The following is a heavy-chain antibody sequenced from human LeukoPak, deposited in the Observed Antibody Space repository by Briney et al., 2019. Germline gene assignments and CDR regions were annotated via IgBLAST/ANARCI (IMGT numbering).Heavy chain of an antibody. Sequence: ASVKVSCKASGYTFTSYAMHWVRQAPGQRLEWMGWINAGNGNTKYSQKFQGRVTITRDTSASTAYMELSSLRSEDTAVYYCARGPPGRNDYGEGDYWGQGTLVTVSS. CDR2: INAGNGNT. CDR1: GYTFTSYA. CDR3: ARGPPGRNDYGEGDY. V-gene: IGHV1-3*01. J-gene: IGHJ4*02. D-gene: IGHD4-17*01.